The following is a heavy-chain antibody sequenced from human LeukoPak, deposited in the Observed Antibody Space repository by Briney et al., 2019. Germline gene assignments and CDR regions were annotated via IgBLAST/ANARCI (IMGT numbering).Heavy chain of an antibody. CDR3: ARGADSSGYYSIFYFDY. V-gene: IGHV4-59*01. J-gene: IGHJ4*02. CDR1: GCSISSYY. CDR2: IYYSGCT. Sequence: SETLSLTCTVSGCSISSYYWNWIRQPAGKGLEWIGYIYYSGCTNYNPSLKSRVTISVDTSKHQFSLKLSSVTAADTAVYYCARGADSSGYYSIFYFDYWGQGTLVTVSS. D-gene: IGHD3-22*01.